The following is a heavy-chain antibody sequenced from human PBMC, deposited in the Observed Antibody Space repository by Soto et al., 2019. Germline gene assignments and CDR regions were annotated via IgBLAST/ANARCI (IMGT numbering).Heavy chain of an antibody. D-gene: IGHD3-10*01. V-gene: IGHV1-69*08. CDR3: ARDPTYASGSYYQPYGMDV. CDR1: GGNFSSYT. Sequence: QVQLVQSGAEVKKPGSSVKVSCKASGGNFSSYTISWVRQAPGQGLEWMGRIIPILGIANYAQKFQDRVTITADKSTSTAYMELSSPSSEDTAVYYYARDPTYASGSYYQPYGMDVWGQGTKVTVSS. CDR2: IIPILGIA. J-gene: IGHJ6*02.